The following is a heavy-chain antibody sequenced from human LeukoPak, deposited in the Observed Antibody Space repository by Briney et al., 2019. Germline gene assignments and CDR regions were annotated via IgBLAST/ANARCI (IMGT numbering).Heavy chain of an antibody. Sequence: SETLSLTCTVSGGSISSYYWSWIRQPPGKGLEWIGYIYYSGSTNYNPSLKSRVTISVDTSKNQFSLKLSSVTAADTAVYFCARQVLGDFWSGENSGRDVGGQGPRVTVSS. CDR3: ARQVLGDFWSGENSGRDV. CDR2: IYYSGST. CDR1: GGSISSYY. J-gene: IGHJ6*02. D-gene: IGHD3-3*01. V-gene: IGHV4-59*08.